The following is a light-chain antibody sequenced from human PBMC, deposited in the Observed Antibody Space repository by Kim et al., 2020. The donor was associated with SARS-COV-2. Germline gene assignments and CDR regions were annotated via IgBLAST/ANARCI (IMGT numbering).Light chain of an antibody. Sequence: RATIDYKSRQSVVYSSRTHNSLAWYQQNPGQPPTLLIFWAATRASGVPDRFSDSGSGTDFTLTNSNLQAEDVAVYYCQQYSSTPLTFGGGTKV. CDR3: QQYSSTPLT. CDR1: QSVVYSSRTHNS. V-gene: IGKV4-1*01. CDR2: WAA. J-gene: IGKJ4*01.